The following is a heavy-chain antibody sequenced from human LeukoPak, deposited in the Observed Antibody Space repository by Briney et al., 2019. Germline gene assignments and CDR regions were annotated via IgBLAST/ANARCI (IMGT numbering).Heavy chain of an antibody. CDR1: GGSISSYY. J-gene: IGHJ4*02. Sequence: SETLSLTCTVSGGSISSYYWSWIRQPPGKGLEWIGYIYYSGSTYYNPSLKSRVTISVDTSKNQFFLKLSSVTAADTAVYYCARDLRDVDDSSGYYYGYYFDYWGQGTLVTVSS. CDR2: IYYSGST. V-gene: IGHV4-30-4*01. D-gene: IGHD3-22*01. CDR3: ARDLRDVDDSSGYYYGYYFDY.